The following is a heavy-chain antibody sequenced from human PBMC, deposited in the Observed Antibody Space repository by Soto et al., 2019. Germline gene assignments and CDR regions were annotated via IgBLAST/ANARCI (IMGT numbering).Heavy chain of an antibody. CDR3: VRGPSHGAFDI. Sequence: QVQLVESGGDVVQPGTSLRLSCTASESTLNTYDIMWVRQAPGRGLEWVAHIVPDGSRTYYADSVKGRFTISRDNARNTVYLQLHSLRPEDTAVYHCVRGPSHGAFDIWGQGTLVTVSS. CDR2: IVPDGSRT. J-gene: IGHJ3*02. CDR1: ESTLNTYD. V-gene: IGHV3-30-3*01. D-gene: IGHD3-3*01.